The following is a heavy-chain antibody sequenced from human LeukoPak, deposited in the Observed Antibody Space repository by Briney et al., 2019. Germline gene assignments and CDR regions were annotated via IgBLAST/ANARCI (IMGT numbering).Heavy chain of an antibody. CDR3: AKGRLARWLQSLFDY. V-gene: IGHV3-23*01. CDR2: ISGSGDTT. J-gene: IGHJ4*02. CDR1: GLTFSSYA. Sequence: GRSLRLSCAVSGLTFSSYAMSWVRDAPGKGLEWVSGISGSGDTTFYADSVKGRFTFTRDNSKNTLYRQMNSLRAEDTAVYYCAKGRLARWLQSLFDYWGQGTLVTVSS. D-gene: IGHD5-24*01.